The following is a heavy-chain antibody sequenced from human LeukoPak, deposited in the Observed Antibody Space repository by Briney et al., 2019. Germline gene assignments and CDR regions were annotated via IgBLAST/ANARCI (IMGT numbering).Heavy chain of an antibody. Sequence: GGSLRLSCAASGFTFSNYWMHWVRQAPGKGLVWVSRINTDETNTHYADSVKGRFTISRDNAKSTLYLQMNSLRAEDTAVYYCIILSGGDWGEGSLVTVCS. CDR3: IILSGGD. D-gene: IGHD2-8*02. CDR1: GFTFSNYW. J-gene: IGHJ4*02. CDR2: INTDETNT. V-gene: IGHV3-74*01.